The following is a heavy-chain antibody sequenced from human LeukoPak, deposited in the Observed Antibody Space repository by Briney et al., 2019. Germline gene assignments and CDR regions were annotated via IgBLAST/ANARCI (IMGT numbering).Heavy chain of an antibody. Sequence: ASVKVSCKASGGTFSSYAISWVRRAPGQGLEWMGGISPIFGTANYAQKFQGRVTITTDESTSTAYMELSSLRSEDTAVYYCAISPRITIFGVVAYYYYYMDVWGKGTTVTVSS. CDR2: ISPIFGTA. CDR1: GGTFSSYA. D-gene: IGHD3-3*01. CDR3: AISPRITIFGVVAYYYYYMDV. J-gene: IGHJ6*03. V-gene: IGHV1-69*05.